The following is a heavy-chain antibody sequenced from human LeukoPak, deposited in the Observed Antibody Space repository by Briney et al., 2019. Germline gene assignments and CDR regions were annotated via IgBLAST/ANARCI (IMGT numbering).Heavy chain of an antibody. D-gene: IGHD6-13*01. J-gene: IGHJ4*02. CDR1: GGSFSGYY. V-gene: IGHV4-34*01. CDR3: ARQRIAARSLGGVDY. Sequence: PSETLSLTCAVYGGSFSGYYWSWIRQPPGKGLEWIGEINHSGSTNYNPSLKSRVTISVDTSKNQFSLKLSSVTAADTAVYYCARQRIAARSLGGVDYWGQGTLVTVSS. CDR2: INHSGST.